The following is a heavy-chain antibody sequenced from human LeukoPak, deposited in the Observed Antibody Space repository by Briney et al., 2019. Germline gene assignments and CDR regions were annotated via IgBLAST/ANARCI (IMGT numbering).Heavy chain of an antibody. D-gene: IGHD4-23*01. CDR2: ISAYNGNT. V-gene: IGHV1-18*01. J-gene: IGHJ5*02. CDR3: ARGRNDYGVNSWLVNWFDP. Sequence: GASVKVSCKASGYTFTSSSISWVRQAPGQGLEWMGWISAYNGNTNYAQKLQGRVTMTTDTSTSTAYMELRSLRSDDTAVYYCARGRNDYGVNSWLVNWFDPWGQGTLVTVSS. CDR1: GYTFTSSS.